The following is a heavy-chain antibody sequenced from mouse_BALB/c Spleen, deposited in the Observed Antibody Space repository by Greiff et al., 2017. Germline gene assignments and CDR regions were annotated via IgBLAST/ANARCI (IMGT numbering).Heavy chain of an antibody. CDR2: IYPGDGDT. J-gene: IGHJ2*01. CDR3: ARDGNYAFDY. Sequence: QVQLKQSGAELARPGASVKLSCKASGYTFTSYWMQWVKQRPGQGLEWIGAIYPGDGDTRYTQKFKGKATLTADKSSSTAYMQLSSLASEDSAVYYCARDGNYAFDYWGQGTTLTVSS. CDR1: GYTFTSYW. V-gene: IGHV1-87*01. D-gene: IGHD2-1*01.